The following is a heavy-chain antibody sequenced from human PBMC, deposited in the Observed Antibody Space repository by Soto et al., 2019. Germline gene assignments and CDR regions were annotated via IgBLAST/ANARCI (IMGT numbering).Heavy chain of an antibody. J-gene: IGHJ4*02. Sequence: GWSLRLSCAASGFTFSSYSMNWVRQAPGKGLEWVSYISSSSTIYYADSVKGRFTISRDNAKNSLYLQMNSLRAEDTAVYYCAREFDSSSWYVYGYWGQGTLVTVSS. D-gene: IGHD6-13*01. V-gene: IGHV3-48*01. CDR3: AREFDSSSWYVYGY. CDR1: GFTFSSYS. CDR2: ISSSSTI.